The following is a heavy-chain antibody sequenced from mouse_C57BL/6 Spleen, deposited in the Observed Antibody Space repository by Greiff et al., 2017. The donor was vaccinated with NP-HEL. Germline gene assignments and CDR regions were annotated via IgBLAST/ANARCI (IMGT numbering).Heavy chain of an antibody. V-gene: IGHV1-7*01. J-gene: IGHJ2*01. CDR3: ARGMVTTGFDY. CDR2: INPSSGFT. D-gene: IGHD2-2*01. Sequence: VKLVESGAELAKPGASVKLSCKASGYTFTSYWMHWVKQRPGQGLEWIGYINPSSGFTKYNQQFKDKATLTADKSTSVAYMQLSSLTYEYAAVYYGARGMVTTGFDYWGQGTTLTVSS. CDR1: GYTFTSYW.